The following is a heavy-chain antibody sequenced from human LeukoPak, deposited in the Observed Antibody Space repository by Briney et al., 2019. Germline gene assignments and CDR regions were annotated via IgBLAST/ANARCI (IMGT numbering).Heavy chain of an antibody. D-gene: IGHD5-18*01. CDR1: GFTFSSYA. CDR3: AKLGSGYSYGFGVYYFDY. J-gene: IGHJ4*02. V-gene: IGHV3-23*01. Sequence: GGSLRLSCAASGFTFSSYAMSWVRQAPGKGLEWVSAISGSGGSTYYADSVKGRFTISGDNSKNTLYLQMNSLRAEDTAVYYCAKLGSGYSYGFGVYYFDYWGQGTLVTVSS. CDR2: ISGSGGST.